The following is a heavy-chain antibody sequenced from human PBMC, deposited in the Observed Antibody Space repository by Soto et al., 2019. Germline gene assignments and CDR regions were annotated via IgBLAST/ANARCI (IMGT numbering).Heavy chain of an antibody. J-gene: IGHJ5*02. CDR2: IYYSGST. Sequence: QVQLQESGPGLVKPSETLSLTCTVSGGSISTYSWNWIRQAPGKGLEWIGYIYYSGSTNYNPSLKSRVTLSIDTSMNQSSLKLSSVTAADTAVYFCARRVSTAAQISSDNWFDPWGQGTLVTVSP. V-gene: IGHV4-59*01. D-gene: IGHD1-1*01. CDR3: ARRVSTAAQISSDNWFDP. CDR1: GGSISTYS.